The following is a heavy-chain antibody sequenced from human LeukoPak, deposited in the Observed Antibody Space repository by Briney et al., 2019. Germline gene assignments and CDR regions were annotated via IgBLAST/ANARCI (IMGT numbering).Heavy chain of an antibody. CDR3: ARGWRTRYCSSTSCAPTRYCSGGSCPKGGYSFDY. J-gene: IGHJ4*02. CDR1: GYTFTSYD. Sequence: ASVKVSCKASGYTFTSYDINWVRQATGQGLEWMGWMNPNSGNTGYAQKFQGRVTMTRNTSISTAYMELSSLRSEDTAVYYCARGWRTRYCSSTSCAPTRYCSGGSCPKGGYSFDYWGQGTLVTVSS. V-gene: IGHV1-8*01. D-gene: IGHD2-15*01. CDR2: MNPNSGNT.